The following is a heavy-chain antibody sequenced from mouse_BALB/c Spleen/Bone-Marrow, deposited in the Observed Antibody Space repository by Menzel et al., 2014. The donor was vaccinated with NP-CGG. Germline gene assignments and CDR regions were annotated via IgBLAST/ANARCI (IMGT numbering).Heavy chain of an antibody. D-gene: IGHD2-1*01. J-gene: IGHJ2*01. CDR3: AALYGIVFDY. CDR2: INPNDGGT. V-gene: IGHV1-18*01. CDR1: GYTFTEYT. Sequence: EVQLQQSGPDLVKPGASVKISCKTSGYTFTEYTMHWVRQSHGKSLEWIGGINPNDGGTTYNQKFKGKATLTVDKSSSTAYMELRSLTSEVSAVYYCAALYGIVFDYWGQGTTLTVSS.